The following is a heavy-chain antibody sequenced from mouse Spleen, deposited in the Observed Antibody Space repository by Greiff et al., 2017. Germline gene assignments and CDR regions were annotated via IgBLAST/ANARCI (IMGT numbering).Heavy chain of an antibody. D-gene: IGHD1-1*01. CDR2: ISYDGSN. J-gene: IGHJ2*01. CDR1: GYSITSGYY. Sequence: EVKLEESGPGLVKPSQSLSLTCSVTGYSITSGYYWNWIRQFPGNKLEWMGYISYDGSNNYNPSLKNRISITRDTSKNQFFLKLNSVTTEDTATYYCARGGPTVVAEYFDYWGQGTTLTVSS. CDR3: ARGGPTVVAEYFDY. V-gene: IGHV3-6*02.